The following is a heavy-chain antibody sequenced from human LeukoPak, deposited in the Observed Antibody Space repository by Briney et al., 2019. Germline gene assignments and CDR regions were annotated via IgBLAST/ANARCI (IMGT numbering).Heavy chain of an antibody. CDR2: INPNSGGT. CDR1: EYTFTSYY. V-gene: IGHV1-2*02. CDR3: ARAHDILTGIPLDYYYYYYMDV. J-gene: IGHJ6*03. D-gene: IGHD3-9*01. Sequence: GASVKVSCKASEYTFTSYYMHWVRQAPGQGLEWVGWINPNSGGTSYAQKFQGRVTMTRDTSISTAYMELSRLRSDDTAVYYCARAHDILTGIPLDYYYYYYMDVWGKGTTVTVSS.